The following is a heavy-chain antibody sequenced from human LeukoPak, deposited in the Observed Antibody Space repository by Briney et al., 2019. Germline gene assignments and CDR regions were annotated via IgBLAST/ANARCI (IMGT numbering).Heavy chain of an antibody. CDR2: ITDSGGST. Sequence: GGSLRLSCAASGFTFSSFAMSWVRQAPGKGLEWISTITDSGGSTYYADSVKGRFTISRDNSKNTLFLQMNSLRAEDTALYYCARHAVSWGQGAQVTVSS. CDR1: GFTFSSFA. V-gene: IGHV3-23*01. CDR3: ARHAVS. J-gene: IGHJ4*02.